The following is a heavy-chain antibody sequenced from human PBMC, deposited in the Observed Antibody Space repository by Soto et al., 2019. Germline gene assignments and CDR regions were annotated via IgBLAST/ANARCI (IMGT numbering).Heavy chain of an antibody. J-gene: IGHJ4*02. CDR2: ISPKSTYR. CDR3: TRGGGGGLFEN. V-gene: IGHV3-11*06. D-gene: IGHD2-21*01. Sequence: GGSLRLSCATSGFPFSDYYMSWIRQAPGKGLEWLSHISPKSTYRNYADSVKGRFTISRDNTKSSLFLQMNSLGVEDTAVYYCTRGGGGGLFENWGQGVLVTVSS. CDR1: GFPFSDYY.